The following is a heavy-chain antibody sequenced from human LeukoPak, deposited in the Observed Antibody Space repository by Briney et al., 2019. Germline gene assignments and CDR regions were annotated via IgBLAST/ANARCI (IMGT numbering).Heavy chain of an antibody. V-gene: IGHV3-15*01. CDR3: TTALWRRY. CDR1: GSSYSNAW. J-gene: IGHJ4*02. Sequence: GRCLRLSCSYAGSSYSNAWMEWVRQAPRKGRDTVGITRSKTDDQTTHYAAPVKGKFTISREDSKNTLSLQMNSLKTEVSAVFYCTTALWRRYWGEGTQVTVSS. CDR2: TRSKTDDQTT. D-gene: IGHD3-3*01.